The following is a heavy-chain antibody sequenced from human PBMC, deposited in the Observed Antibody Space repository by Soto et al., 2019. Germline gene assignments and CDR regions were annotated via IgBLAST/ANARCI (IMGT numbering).Heavy chain of an antibody. CDR1: GGSFSGYY. CDR3: AGDDYYDRSGSIGFDY. Sequence: PSETLSLTCAVYGGSFSGYYWSWIRQPPGKGLEWIGEINHSGSTNYNPSLKSRVTISVDTSKNQFSLKLSSVTAADTAVYYCAGDDYYDRSGSIGFDYWGQGPLVTVSS. V-gene: IGHV4-34*01. D-gene: IGHD3-22*01. CDR2: INHSGST. J-gene: IGHJ4*02.